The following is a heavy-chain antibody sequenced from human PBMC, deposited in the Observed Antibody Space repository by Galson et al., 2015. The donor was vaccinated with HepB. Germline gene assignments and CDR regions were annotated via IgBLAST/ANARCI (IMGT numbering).Heavy chain of an antibody. CDR2: IRSKANSYAT. J-gene: IGHJ4*02. Sequence: SLRLSCAASGFTFSGSAMHWVRQASGKGLEWVGRIRSKANSYATAYAASVKGRFTISRDDSKNTAYLQMNSLKTEDTAVYYCTRLGIAAAVNFDYWGQGTLVTVSS. V-gene: IGHV3-73*01. CDR1: GFTFSGSA. CDR3: TRLGIAAAVNFDY. D-gene: IGHD6-13*01.